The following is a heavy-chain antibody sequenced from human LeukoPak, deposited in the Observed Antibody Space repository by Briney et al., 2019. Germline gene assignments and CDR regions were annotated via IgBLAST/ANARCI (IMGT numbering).Heavy chain of an antibody. V-gene: IGHV3-74*01. J-gene: IGHJ4*02. CDR3: AKGGCSGGSCYSVLSPFDY. Sequence: GGSLRLSCAASGFTFSTYWMHWVRQAPGKGLVWVSRINRDASSIAYADSVKGRFTISRDNSKNTLYLQMNSLRAEDTAVYYCAKGGCSGGSCYSVLSPFDYWGQGTLVTVSS. D-gene: IGHD2-15*01. CDR2: INRDASSI. CDR1: GFTFSTYW.